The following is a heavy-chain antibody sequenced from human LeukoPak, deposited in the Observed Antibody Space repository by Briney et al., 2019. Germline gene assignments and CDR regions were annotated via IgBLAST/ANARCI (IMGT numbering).Heavy chain of an antibody. J-gene: IGHJ6*02. D-gene: IGHD2-15*01. CDR2: IYPGDSDT. V-gene: IGHV5-51*01. CDR3: AREYSSSYGMDV. CDR1: GSSFTSDW. Sequence: GESLKISCKGSGSSFTSDWIAWGRQLPGKGLGWMGIIYPGDSDTRYSPSLQGQVTISADKSISTAYLLLSSLKASDTAIYYCAREYSSSYGMDVWGPGTTVTVSS.